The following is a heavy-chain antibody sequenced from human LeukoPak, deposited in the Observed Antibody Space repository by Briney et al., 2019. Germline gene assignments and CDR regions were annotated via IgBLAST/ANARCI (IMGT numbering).Heavy chain of an antibody. CDR2: INDSGST. D-gene: IGHD6-13*01. Sequence: SETLSLTCAVYGGSFSGYYWSWIRQPPGKGLEWIGEINDSGSTNYNPSLKSRVTTSVDTSKNQFSLKLTSVTAADTAVYYCARLGGGSSWYPSLPYYYYMDVWGKGTTVTISS. J-gene: IGHJ6*03. V-gene: IGHV4-34*01. CDR3: ARLGGGSSWYPSLPYYYYMDV. CDR1: GGSFSGYY.